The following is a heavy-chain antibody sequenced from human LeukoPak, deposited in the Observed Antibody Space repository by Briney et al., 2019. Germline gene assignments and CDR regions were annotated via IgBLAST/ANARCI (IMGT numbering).Heavy chain of an antibody. D-gene: IGHD5-18*01. CDR3: ARGGYSYGPTRGRIFDY. J-gene: IGHJ4*02. CDR2: IKQDGSEK. CDR1: GFTFSSYW. Sequence: GSLRLSCAASGFTFSSYWMSWVRQAPGKGLEWVANIKQDGSEKYYVDSVKGRFTISRDNAKNSLYLQMNSLRAEDTAVYYCARGGYSYGPTRGRIFDYWGQGTLVTVSS. V-gene: IGHV3-7*01.